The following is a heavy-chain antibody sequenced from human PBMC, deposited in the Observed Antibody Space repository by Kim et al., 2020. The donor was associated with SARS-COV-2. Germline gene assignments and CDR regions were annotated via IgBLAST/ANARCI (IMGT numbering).Heavy chain of an antibody. V-gene: IGHV3-64*01. CDR2: ISNNGGDT. CDR1: GFTFNIFF. J-gene: IGHJ4*02. D-gene: IGHD3-16*01. Sequence: LSLTCADSGFTFNIFFMHWVRQDPGKGLEYVSFISNNGGDTNYANSVKGRFTISRDNSRNTLFLQMGELRDDDMAVYYCARERGGYYFDYWGQGTLV. CDR3: ARERGGYYFDY.